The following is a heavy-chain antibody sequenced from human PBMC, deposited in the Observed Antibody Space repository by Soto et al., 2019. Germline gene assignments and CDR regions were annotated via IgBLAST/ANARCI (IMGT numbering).Heavy chain of an antibody. V-gene: IGHV5-51*01. Sequence: PGESLKISCKGSGYSFTSYWIGWVRQMPGKGLEWMGIIYPGDSDTRYSPSFQGQVTISADKSISTAYLQWSSLKASDTAMYYCARHIISGDYYDSSGYYSAYYYGMDVWGQGTTVTVSS. CDR1: GYSFTSYW. CDR3: ARHIISGDYYDSSGYYSAYYYGMDV. D-gene: IGHD3-22*01. J-gene: IGHJ6*02. CDR2: IYPGDSDT.